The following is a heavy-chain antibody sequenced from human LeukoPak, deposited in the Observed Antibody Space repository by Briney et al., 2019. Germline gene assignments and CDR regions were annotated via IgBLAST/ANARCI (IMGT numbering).Heavy chain of an antibody. CDR1: GLTFSSYA. D-gene: IGHD3-3*01. CDR2: ISGSGGST. J-gene: IGHJ4*02. V-gene: IGHV3-23*01. Sequence: GGSLRLSCAACGLTFSSYAMSWVRQAPGKGLEWVSAISGSGGSTYYADSVKGRFTISRDNSKNTLYLQMNSLRAEDTAVYYCAKAPYYDFWSGYSDYWGQGTLVTVSS. CDR3: AKAPYYDFWSGYSDY.